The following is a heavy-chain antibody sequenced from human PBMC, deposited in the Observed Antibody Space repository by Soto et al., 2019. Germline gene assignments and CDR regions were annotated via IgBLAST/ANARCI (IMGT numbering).Heavy chain of an antibody. J-gene: IGHJ4*02. V-gene: IGHV1-18*01. CDR1: GYTFADSG. Sequence: QVQLVQSGGEVKKPGASVKVSCKASGYTFADSGISWVRQAPGQGLEWLGWSSAYNGDTEYAQKFQGRVTMTTDTSTSTAYMELRSLTSDDTAVYYCASVRAADSVQFDFWGQGTLVTVSS. CDR2: SSAYNGDT. CDR3: ASVRAADSVQFDF. D-gene: IGHD3-10*01.